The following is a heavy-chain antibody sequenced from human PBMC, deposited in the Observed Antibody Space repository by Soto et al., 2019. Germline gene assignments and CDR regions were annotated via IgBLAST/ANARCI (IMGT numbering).Heavy chain of an antibody. Sequence: ASVKVSCKTSGYTFTNYGISWVRQAPGQGLEWMGWISAYNGNTNYAQKLQGRVTMTTDTSTSTAYMELRSLRSDDTAVYYCAREVQWELLSYYYGMDVWGQGTTVTVSS. CDR3: AREVQWELLSYYYGMDV. D-gene: IGHD1-26*01. V-gene: IGHV1-18*01. J-gene: IGHJ6*02. CDR1: GYTFTNYG. CDR2: ISAYNGNT.